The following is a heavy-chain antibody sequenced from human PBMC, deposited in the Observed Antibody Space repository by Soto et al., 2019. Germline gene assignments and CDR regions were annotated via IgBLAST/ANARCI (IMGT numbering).Heavy chain of an antibody. CDR1: GYTFINYY. V-gene: IGHV1-46*01. D-gene: IGHD6-25*01. CDR3: ARDLAAGYY. Sequence: QVQLVQSGAEVKQPGASVNISCKASGYTFINYYIHWVRQAPGQGLEWMAIINPTGGSTNYAQRFQGRVTLTMDTSTTTVYMELSSLRFEDTAVYYCARDLAAGYYWGQGTLVTVSS. CDR2: INPTGGST. J-gene: IGHJ4*02.